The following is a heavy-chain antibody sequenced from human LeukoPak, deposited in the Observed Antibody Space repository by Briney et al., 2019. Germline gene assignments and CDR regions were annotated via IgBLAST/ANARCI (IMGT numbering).Heavy chain of an antibody. CDR2: YYYRGST. D-gene: IGHD6-13*01. V-gene: IGHV4-31*03. J-gene: IGHJ5*02. CDR1: GASITDVGHY. Sequence: SQTLSLTCSVAGASITDVGHYWTWIRQHPEKGVDLIGYYYYRGSTYYSPSIKSRVTISVDTSKNQFSLKLTSVTAADTAVYYCARGGLYSTWYSLDPWGQGTLVTVSS. CDR3: ARGGLYSTWYSLDP.